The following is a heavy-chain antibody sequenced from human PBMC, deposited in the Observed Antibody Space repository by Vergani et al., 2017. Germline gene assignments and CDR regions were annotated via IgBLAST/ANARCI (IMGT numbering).Heavy chain of an antibody. J-gene: IGHJ4*02. D-gene: IGHD1-14*01. CDR2: ISSSNRTI. CDR3: AKEGRSGITPFVAD. CDR1: GFTFSSYS. Sequence: VQLVESGGGLVKPGGSLRLSCAASGFTFSSYSMNWVRQAAGKGLEWVSYISSSNRTIYYTDSVKGRFTISRDNAKNTVFLQMNSLRAEDTAVYYCAKEGRSGITPFVADWGQGTLVTVSS. V-gene: IGHV3-48*01.